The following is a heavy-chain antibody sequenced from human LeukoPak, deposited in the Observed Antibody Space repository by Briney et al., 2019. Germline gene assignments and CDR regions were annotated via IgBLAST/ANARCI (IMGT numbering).Heavy chain of an antibody. CDR1: GGSINSHY. CDR2: IYYTGKN. D-gene: IGHD6-19*01. CDR3: VRRDTGWNYFDY. V-gene: IGHV4-59*08. J-gene: IGHJ4*02. Sequence: SETLSLTCAISGGSINSHYWGWIRQPPGKGLQWIGGIYYTGKNNYNPSLKSRVTISLDTSKDHLSLNLTSVVAADTAIYHCVRRDTGWNYFDYWGQGILVTVSS.